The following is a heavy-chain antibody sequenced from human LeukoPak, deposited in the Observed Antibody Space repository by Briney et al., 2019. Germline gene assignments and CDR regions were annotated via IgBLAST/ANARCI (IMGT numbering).Heavy chain of an antibody. J-gene: IGHJ4*02. D-gene: IGHD5-12*01. CDR3: ARGRYSGTTYYFDY. CDR2: LYNAGST. CDR1: GFIVSNNY. Sequence: GGSLRLSCVASGFIVSNNYMSWVRQAPGKGLEWVSVLYNAGSTYYADSVKGRFTISRDNSKNTLYLQMYSLRAEDTAMYYCARGRYSGTTYYFDYWGQGTLVTVSS. V-gene: IGHV3-53*01.